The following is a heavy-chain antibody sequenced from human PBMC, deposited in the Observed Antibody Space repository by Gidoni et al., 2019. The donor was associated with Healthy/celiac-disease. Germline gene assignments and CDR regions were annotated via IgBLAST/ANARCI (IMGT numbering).Heavy chain of an antibody. CDR1: GLTFSSYG. J-gene: IGHJ6*02. CDR2: MWYDGSNK. Sequence: VQLVESGGGVVQPGRSLRLACAASGLTFSSYGLHWVRHAPGKVLEWVAVMWYDGSNKYYADTVKGRFTISRDNSKNTLYLQMNSLRAEDTAVYYCARDFVVSEYCSGGSCYGLDYYYYGMDVWGQGTTVTVSS. V-gene: IGHV3-33*01. CDR3: ARDFVVSEYCSGGSCYGLDYYYYGMDV. D-gene: IGHD2-15*01.